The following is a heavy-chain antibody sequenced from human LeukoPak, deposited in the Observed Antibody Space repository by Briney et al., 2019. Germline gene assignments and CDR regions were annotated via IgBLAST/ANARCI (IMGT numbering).Heavy chain of an antibody. CDR2: INPSGGST. CDR1: GYTFTSYY. Sequence: ASVKVSCKASGYTFTSYYMHWVRQAPGQGLEWMGIINPSGGSTSYAQKFQGRVTITTDESTSTAYMELSSLRSEDTAVYYCARDLEMATIDDAFDIWGQGTMVTVSS. CDR3: ARDLEMATIDDAFDI. D-gene: IGHD5-24*01. V-gene: IGHV1-46*01. J-gene: IGHJ3*02.